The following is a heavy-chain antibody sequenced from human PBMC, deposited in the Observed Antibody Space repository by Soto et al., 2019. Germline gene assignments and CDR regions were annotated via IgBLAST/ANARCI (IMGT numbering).Heavy chain of an antibody. CDR2: INHSGST. CDR1: GGSFSGYY. Sequence: SETLSLTCAVYGGSFSGYYWSWIRQPPGKGLEWIGEINHSGSTNYNPSLKSRVTISVDTSKNQFSLKLSSVTAADTAVYYCARSSWYVQLAFDPWGQGTLVTVSS. CDR3: ARSSWYVQLAFDP. V-gene: IGHV4-34*01. D-gene: IGHD6-13*01. J-gene: IGHJ5*02.